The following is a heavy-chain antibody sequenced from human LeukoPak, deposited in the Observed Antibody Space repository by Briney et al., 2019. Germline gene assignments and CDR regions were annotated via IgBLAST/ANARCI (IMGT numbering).Heavy chain of an antibody. J-gene: IGHJ6*03. CDR3: ARDRLVAGYYYYIDV. V-gene: IGHV3-49*04. Sequence: GGSLRLSCTASGFTFGDYAMSWVRQAPGKGLEWGGFIRSKAYGGTTEYAASVKGRFTISRDDSKSIAYLQMNSLKTEDTAVYFCARDRLVAGYYYYIDVWGKGTTVTVSS. CDR2: IRSKAYGGTT. CDR1: GFTFGDYA. D-gene: IGHD5-12*01.